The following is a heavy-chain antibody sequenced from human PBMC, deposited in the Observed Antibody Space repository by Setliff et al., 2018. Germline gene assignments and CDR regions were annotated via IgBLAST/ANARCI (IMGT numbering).Heavy chain of an antibody. V-gene: IGHV5-51*01. CDR1: GYTLTQKW. CDR3: ARHIAGYADGHYTATYSYYYMDV. Sequence: GESLKISCKGSGYTLTQKWIGWVRQMPGKGLEWMGVICPGDSDIRYSPSFQGQVTISADKSINTAYLQWSSLKASDTATYYCARHIAGYADGHYTATYSYYYMDVWGQGTTVTVSS. CDR2: ICPGDSDI. D-gene: IGHD4-17*01. J-gene: IGHJ6*03.